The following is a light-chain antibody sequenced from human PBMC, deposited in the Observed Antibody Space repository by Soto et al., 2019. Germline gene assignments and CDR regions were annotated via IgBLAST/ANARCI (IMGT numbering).Light chain of an antibody. CDR1: SSNIGSNY. Sequence: QPVLTQSPSASGTPGQRVTISCSGSSSNIGSNYVYWYQQLPGTAPRLLIYRSNQRPSGVPDRISASQSGTSASLAISGLRSEDESDYYCVAWDDSLSGVVFGGGTKLTVL. CDR2: RSN. V-gene: IGLV1-47*01. J-gene: IGLJ2*01. CDR3: VAWDDSLSGVV.